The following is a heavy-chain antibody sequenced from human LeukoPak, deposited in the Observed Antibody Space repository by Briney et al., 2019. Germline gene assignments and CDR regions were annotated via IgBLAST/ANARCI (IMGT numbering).Heavy chain of an antibody. J-gene: IGHJ4*02. CDR2: IKEDGSEI. D-gene: IGHD4-23*01. CDR1: AFTFSNYW. Sequence: GGSLRLSCAASAFTFSNYWMTWVRQAPGKGLEWVANIKEDGSEINYVDSVKGRFTISRDNAKNSLYLQMNSLTVDDTAVYYCARDRGYSSFDYWGQGTLVTVSS. CDR3: ARDRGYSSFDY. V-gene: IGHV3-7*01.